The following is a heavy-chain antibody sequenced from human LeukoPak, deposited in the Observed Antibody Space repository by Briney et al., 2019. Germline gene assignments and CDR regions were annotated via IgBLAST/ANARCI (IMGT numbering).Heavy chain of an antibody. J-gene: IGHJ5*02. Sequence: PGGSLRLSSAASGFIFSNYGMHWVRQAPGKGLEWVAFIRYDESNKFYADSVKGRFTISRDNSKNILFLQMNSLRAEDTAVYYCATMQWLEGVDWFDPWGQGTLVTVSS. D-gene: IGHD6-19*01. CDR3: ATMQWLEGVDWFDP. V-gene: IGHV3-30*02. CDR2: IRYDESNK. CDR1: GFIFSNYG.